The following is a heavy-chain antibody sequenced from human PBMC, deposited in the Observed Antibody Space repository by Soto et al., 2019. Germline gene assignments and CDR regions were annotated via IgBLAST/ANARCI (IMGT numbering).Heavy chain of an antibody. V-gene: IGHV3-21*04. CDR1: GFSFSSYS. J-gene: IGHJ4*02. D-gene: IGHD6-13*01. CDR3: ARGVKNRYNSNFFDY. CDR2: ISSSSTYT. Sequence: GGSLRLSCAASGFSFSSYSMNWVRQAPGKGLEWVSSISSSSTYTNYADSVKGRFTISRDNAKNSLCLQMNSLRAEDTAVYYCARGVKNRYNSNFFDYWGQGTLVTVSS.